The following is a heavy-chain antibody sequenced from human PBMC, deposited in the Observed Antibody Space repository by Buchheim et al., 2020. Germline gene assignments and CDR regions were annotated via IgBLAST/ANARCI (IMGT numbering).Heavy chain of an antibody. J-gene: IGHJ5*02. CDR2: IWYDGSNK. V-gene: IGHV3-33*08. D-gene: IGHD3-10*01. CDR1: GFSFSTYD. Sequence: QVQLVESGGGVVQPGRSLRLSCAASGFSFSTYDMPWVRQAPGKGLEWVAVIWYDGSNKYYADSVKGRFTISRDNSKNTLYLQMNSLRAEDTAVYYCAREDTYGSGNYYLPYNWFDPWGQGTL. CDR3: AREDTYGSGNYYLPYNWFDP.